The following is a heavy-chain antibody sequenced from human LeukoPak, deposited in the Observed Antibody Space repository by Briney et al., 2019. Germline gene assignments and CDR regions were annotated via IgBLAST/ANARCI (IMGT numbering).Heavy chain of an antibody. CDR2: INPNSGGT. CDR1: GYTFTGYY. J-gene: IGHJ3*02. CDR3: ARDRRYSYGGDDAFDI. V-gene: IGHV1-2*02. Sequence: GASVKVSCKASGYTFTGYYMHWVRQAPGQGLEWMGWINPNSGGTNYAQKFQGRVTMTRDTSISTAYMELSRLRSDDTAVYYCARDRRYSYGGDDAFDIWGQGTMVTVSS. D-gene: IGHD5-18*01.